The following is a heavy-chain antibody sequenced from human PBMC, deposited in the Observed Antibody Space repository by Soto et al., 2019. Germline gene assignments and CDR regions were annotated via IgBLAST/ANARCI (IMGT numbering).Heavy chain of an antibody. J-gene: IGHJ6*03. CDR3: AGSFQDTAMVTYYYYMDV. Sequence: SVKVSCRASGGTFSSYTISWVRQAPGQGLEWMGRIIPILGIANYAQKFQGRVTITADKSTSTAYMELSSLRSEDTAVYYCAGSFQDTAMVTYYYYMDVWGKGTTVTVAS. V-gene: IGHV1-69*02. CDR2: IIPILGIA. D-gene: IGHD5-18*01. CDR1: GGTFSSYT.